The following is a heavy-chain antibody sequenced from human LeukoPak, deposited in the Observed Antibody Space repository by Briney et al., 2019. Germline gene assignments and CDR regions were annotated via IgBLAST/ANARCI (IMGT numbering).Heavy chain of an antibody. CDR1: GGSISNNY. CDR3: ARRRVTGTNTYFYYYMDA. Sequence: SETLSLTCTVSGGSISNNYWSWIRQPPEKGLEWVGYIYYTGSTNYNPSLKSRVTISLDTSKNQFSLKLSSVTAADTAVYYCARRRVTGTNTYFYYYMDAWGKGTTVTVSS. J-gene: IGHJ6*03. CDR2: IYYTGST. D-gene: IGHD1-1*01. V-gene: IGHV4-59*01.